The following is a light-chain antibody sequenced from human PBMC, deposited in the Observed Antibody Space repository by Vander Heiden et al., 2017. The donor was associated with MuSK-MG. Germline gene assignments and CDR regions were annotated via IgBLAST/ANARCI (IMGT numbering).Light chain of an antibody. V-gene: IGKV1-39*01. J-gene: IGKJ5*01. Sequence: DIQIDPSPSSLLALVGDRFTIPGRESQSISSYLHCYQQNPGKAPKLLIYAASSLQSGVPSRFSGSGSGTDFTLTISSLQPEDFATYYCQQSYSTLGFGQGTRLEIK. CDR3: QQSYSTLG. CDR2: AAS. CDR1: QSISSY.